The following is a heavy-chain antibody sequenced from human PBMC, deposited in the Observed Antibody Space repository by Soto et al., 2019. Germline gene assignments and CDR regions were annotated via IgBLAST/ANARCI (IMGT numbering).Heavy chain of an antibody. V-gene: IGHV3-23*01. J-gene: IGHJ4*02. D-gene: IGHD6-19*01. Sequence: EVQLLESGGGLVQPGGSLRLSCAASGFTLSTYAMSWVRQAPVTGLEWVSTISASGGNTYYADSVKGRFTISRDNSKNTLYLKMNTLRAEDTAIYYCAKDLCTYSSGSCYFGNWGQGTLVTVSS. CDR3: AKDLCTYSSGSCYFGN. CDR1: GFTLSTYA. CDR2: ISASGGNT.